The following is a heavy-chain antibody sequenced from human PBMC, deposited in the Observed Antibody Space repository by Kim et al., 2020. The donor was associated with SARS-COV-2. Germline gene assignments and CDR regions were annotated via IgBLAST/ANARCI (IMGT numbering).Heavy chain of an antibody. D-gene: IGHD6-13*01. J-gene: IGHJ6*02. Sequence: VTARFTVSRDNSKNTVYLQMDSLRADDTAVYFCAKDKAAGTVSYFYGMDVWGHGTTVTVSS. V-gene: IGHV3-23*01. CDR3: AKDKAAGTVSYFYGMDV.